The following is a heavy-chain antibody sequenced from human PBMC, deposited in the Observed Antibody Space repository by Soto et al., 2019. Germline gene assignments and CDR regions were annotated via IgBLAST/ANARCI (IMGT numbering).Heavy chain of an antibody. J-gene: IGHJ6*03. CDR1: GGTFSSYT. V-gene: IGHV1-69*02. CDR2: IIPILGIA. D-gene: IGHD6-13*01. CDR3: ARAKQQLENPSGYYYYYMDV. Sequence: SVKVSCKASGGTFSSYTISWVRQAPGQGLEWMGRIIPILGIANYAQKFQGRVTITADKSTSTAKMKMSSLRSEDTAVYYCARAKQQLENPSGYYYYYMDVWGEGTTVTVSS.